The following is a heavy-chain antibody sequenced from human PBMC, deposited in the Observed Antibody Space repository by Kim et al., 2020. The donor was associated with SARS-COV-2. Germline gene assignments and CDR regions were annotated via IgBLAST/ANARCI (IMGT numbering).Heavy chain of an antibody. CDR2: ISAYNGNT. CDR1: GYTFTSYG. V-gene: IGHV1-18*04. D-gene: IGHD3-16*02. Sequence: ASVKVSCKASGYTFTSYGISWVRQAPGQGLEWMGWISAYNGNTNYAQKLQGRVTMTTDTSTSTAYMELRSLRSDDTAVYYCARDLSDYVWGSYRNFDYWGQGTLVTVSS. J-gene: IGHJ4*02. CDR3: ARDLSDYVWGSYRNFDY.